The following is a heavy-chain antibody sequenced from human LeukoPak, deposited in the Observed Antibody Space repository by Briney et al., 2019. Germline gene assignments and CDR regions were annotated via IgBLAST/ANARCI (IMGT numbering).Heavy chain of an antibody. V-gene: IGHV1-2*02. CDR1: GYTFTGYY. Sequence: ALVKVSCKASGYTFTGYYMHWVRQAPGQGLEWMGWINPNSGGTNYAQKFQGRVTMTRDTSISTAYMELSRLRSDDTAVYYCAGDRIFGSGSYYSALDYWGQGTLVTVSS. CDR3: AGDRIFGSGSYYSALDY. D-gene: IGHD3-10*01. CDR2: INPNSGGT. J-gene: IGHJ4*02.